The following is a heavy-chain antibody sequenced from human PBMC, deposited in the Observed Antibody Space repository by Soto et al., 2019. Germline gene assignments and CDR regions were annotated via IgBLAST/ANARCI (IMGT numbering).Heavy chain of an antibody. CDR3: ARSQGGSSSLDIYYYYSYGMAV. Sequence: QVRLVQSGAEVKKPGSSVKVSCKAPGGTFSSYAISWVRQAPGQGLEWMGGIIPIFGTANYAQKFQGRVTITADESTSTGYMELSSLRSEDTAVYYCARSQGGSSSLDIYYYYSYGMAVWGQGTTVTVSS. V-gene: IGHV1-69*01. J-gene: IGHJ6*02. CDR2: IIPIFGTA. CDR1: GGTFSSYA. D-gene: IGHD2-15*01.